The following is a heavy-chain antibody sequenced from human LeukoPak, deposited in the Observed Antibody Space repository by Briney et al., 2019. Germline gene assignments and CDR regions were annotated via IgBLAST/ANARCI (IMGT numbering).Heavy chain of an antibody. Sequence: KPSETLSLTCAVYGGSFSGYYWSWIRQPPGKGLEWIGEINHSGSTNYNPSLKSRVTISVDTSKNQFSLKLSSVTAADTAVYYCARRAVSSGWPFDPWGQGTPVTASS. J-gene: IGHJ5*02. CDR2: INHSGST. CDR3: ARRAVSSGWPFDP. D-gene: IGHD6-19*01. CDR1: GGSFSGYY. V-gene: IGHV4-34*01.